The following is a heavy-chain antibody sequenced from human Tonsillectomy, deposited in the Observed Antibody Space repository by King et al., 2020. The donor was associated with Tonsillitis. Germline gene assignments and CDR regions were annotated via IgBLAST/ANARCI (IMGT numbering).Heavy chain of an antibody. CDR3: ARMSSGILISEYYFDY. Sequence: VTLKESGPALVKPTQTLTLTCTFSGFSLSTSGMCVSWIRQPPGKALEWLARIDWDDDKYYSTSLKTRLTISKDTSKNQVVLTMTNMDPVDTATYYCARMSSGILISEYYFDYWGQGTLVTVSS. CDR1: GFSLSTSGMC. D-gene: IGHD3-22*01. CDR2: IDWDDDK. J-gene: IGHJ4*02. V-gene: IGHV2-70*11.